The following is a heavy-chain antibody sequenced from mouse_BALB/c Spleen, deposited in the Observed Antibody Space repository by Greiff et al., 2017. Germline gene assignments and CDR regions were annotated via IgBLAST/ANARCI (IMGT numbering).Heavy chain of an antibody. D-gene: IGHD1-1*01. J-gene: IGHJ4*01. CDR2: ISDGGSYT. Sequence: EVQLVESGGGLVKPGGSLKLSCAASGFTFSDYYMYWVRQTPEKRLEWVATISDGGSYTYYPGSVKGRFTISRDNAKNNLYLQMSSLKSEDTAMYYCAREGGITTVVERAMDYWGQGTSVTVSS. V-gene: IGHV5-4*02. CDR3: AREGGITTVVERAMDY. CDR1: GFTFSDYY.